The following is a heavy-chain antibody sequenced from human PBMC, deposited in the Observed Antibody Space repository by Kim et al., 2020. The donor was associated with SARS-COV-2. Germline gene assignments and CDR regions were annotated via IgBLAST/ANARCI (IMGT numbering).Heavy chain of an antibody. Sequence: GGSLRLSCAASGFTFSSYAMSWVRQAPGKGLEWVSAISGSGGSTYYADSVKGRFTISRDNSKNTLYLQMNSLRAEDTAVYYCAKDLRYCSSTSCYVYWGQGTLVTVSS. J-gene: IGHJ4*02. CDR1: GFTFSSYA. D-gene: IGHD2-2*01. V-gene: IGHV3-23*01. CDR3: AKDLRYCSSTSCYVY. CDR2: ISGSGGST.